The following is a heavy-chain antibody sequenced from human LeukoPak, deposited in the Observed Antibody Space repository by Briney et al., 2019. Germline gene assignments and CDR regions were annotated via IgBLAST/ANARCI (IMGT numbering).Heavy chain of an antibody. V-gene: IGHV3-23*01. J-gene: IGHJ4*02. Sequence: GGSLRLSCAASGFTFDNHAMTWVRQALGKGLEWVSVITGSGDARYYADSVKGRFTISRDNSKNTLHLQMNTLRVEDTALYYCAKDILTYYYGTSGYYFDYWGQGTLVTVSS. D-gene: IGHD3-3*01. CDR1: GFTFDNHA. CDR2: ITGSGDAR. CDR3: AKDILTYYYGTSGYYFDY.